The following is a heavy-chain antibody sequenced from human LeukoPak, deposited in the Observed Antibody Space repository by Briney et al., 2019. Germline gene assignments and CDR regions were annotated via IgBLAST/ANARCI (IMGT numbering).Heavy chain of an antibody. D-gene: IGHD2-2*01. CDR1: GFTFSRYG. CDR3: ARDTRGYCSSTSCYGWYYGMDV. V-gene: IGHV3-33*01. Sequence: GGSLRLSCAASGFTFSRYGMHWVRQAPGKGLEWVAVIWSDGSNKYYADSVKGRFTISRDNSKNTLYLQMNSLRAEDTAVYYCARDTRGYCSSTSCYGWYYGMDVWGQGTTVTVSS. CDR2: IWSDGSNK. J-gene: IGHJ6*02.